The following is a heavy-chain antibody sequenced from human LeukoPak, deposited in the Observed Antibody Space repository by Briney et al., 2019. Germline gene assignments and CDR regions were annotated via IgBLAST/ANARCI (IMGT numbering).Heavy chain of an antibody. CDR2: IYTSGST. J-gene: IGHJ4*02. V-gene: IGHV4-61*02. Sequence: PSQTLSLTCTVSGGSISSGSYYWSWIRQPAGKGLEWIGRIYTSGSTNYNPSLKSRVTISVDTSKNQFSLKLSSVTAADTAVYYCARESPSSSGDYWGQGTLVTVSS. CDR3: ARESPSSSGDY. D-gene: IGHD6-6*01. CDR1: GGSISSGSYY.